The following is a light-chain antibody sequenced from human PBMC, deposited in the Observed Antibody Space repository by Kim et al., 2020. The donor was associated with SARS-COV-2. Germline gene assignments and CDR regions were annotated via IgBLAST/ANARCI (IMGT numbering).Light chain of an antibody. Sequence: VAPGKTSRITCGGNNIGSKSVHWYQQKPGQAPVLVIYYDSDRPSGIPERFSGSNSGNTATLTISRVEAGDEADYYCQVWDSSSDRVFGGGTQLTVL. CDR3: QVWDSSSDRV. J-gene: IGLJ3*02. V-gene: IGLV3-21*04. CDR2: YDS. CDR1: NIGSKS.